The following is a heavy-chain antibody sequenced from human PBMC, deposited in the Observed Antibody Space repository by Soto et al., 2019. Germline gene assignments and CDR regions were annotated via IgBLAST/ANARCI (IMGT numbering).Heavy chain of an antibody. V-gene: IGHV6-1*01. CDR1: GDSVSNHSAT. Sequence: QTLSLTCAISGDSVSNHSATWNWIRQSPSRGLEWLGRTYYRSRWYNDYAVSVKSRMTINPDTSKNQVSLQLNSVTPEDTAVYYCARGVANWNFNDYWGQGTLVTVSS. CDR3: ARGVANWNFNDY. D-gene: IGHD1-7*01. CDR2: TYYRSRWYN. J-gene: IGHJ4*02.